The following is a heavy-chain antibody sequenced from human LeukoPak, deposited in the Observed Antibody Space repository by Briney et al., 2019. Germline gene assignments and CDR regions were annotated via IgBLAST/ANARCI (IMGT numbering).Heavy chain of an antibody. J-gene: IGHJ6*04. Sequence: GGSLRLSCAASGFTFSSYEMDWVRQAPGKGLEWVSYISSSGSTIYYADSVKGRFTISRDNAKNSPYLQINSQRAEDPAVYYCAEFGITMIGGVWGKGTTVTISS. D-gene: IGHD3-10*02. V-gene: IGHV3-48*03. CDR3: AEFGITMIGGV. CDR1: GFTFSSYE. CDR2: ISSSGSTI.